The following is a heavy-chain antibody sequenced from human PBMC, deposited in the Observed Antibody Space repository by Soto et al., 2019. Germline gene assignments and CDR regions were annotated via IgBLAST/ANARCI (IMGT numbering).Heavy chain of an antibody. CDR1: GGTFSSYG. J-gene: IGHJ6*02. CDR2: IIPIFETA. V-gene: IGHV1-69*12. D-gene: IGHD2-15*01. Sequence: QVQLVQSGAEVKKPGSSVKVSCKASGGTFSSYGISWVRQAPGQGLEWMGGIIPIFETATYAQKFQGRVTITADESTSTVYMGLSSLTSDDTAVYYCARALTSAYCSGANCYSIYYGMNVWGQGTTVTVSS. CDR3: ARALTSAYCSGANCYSIYYGMNV.